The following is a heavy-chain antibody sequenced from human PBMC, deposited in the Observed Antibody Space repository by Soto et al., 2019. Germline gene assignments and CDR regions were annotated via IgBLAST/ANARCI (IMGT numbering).Heavy chain of an antibody. CDR3: ARAVFGSAQIDY. Sequence: LRLSCAASGFTFSSYGMHWVRQAPCKGLEWVAVIWYDGSNKYYADSVKGRFTISRDNSKNTLYLQMNSLRAEDTAVYYCARAVFGSAQIDYWGQGTLVTVS. CDR2: IWYDGSNK. D-gene: IGHD3-10*01. V-gene: IGHV3-33*01. J-gene: IGHJ4*02. CDR1: GFTFSSYG.